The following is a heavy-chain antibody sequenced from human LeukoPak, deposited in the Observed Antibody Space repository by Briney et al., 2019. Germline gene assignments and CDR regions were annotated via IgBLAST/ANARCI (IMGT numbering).Heavy chain of an antibody. CDR1: GFTSTNYG. CDR2: VSASGGRT. V-gene: IGHV3-23*01. J-gene: IGHJ4*02. CDR3: AKRGGDCSGGQGCGDY. Sequence: GGSLRLSCAAAGFTSTNYGMSWVRQTPGKGLEWVSRVSASGGRTYYADSVKGRFTISGDNSKNMLYLQMNSLRAEDTAVYYCAKRGGDCSGGQGCGDYWGQGTLVTVSS. D-gene: IGHD2-15*01.